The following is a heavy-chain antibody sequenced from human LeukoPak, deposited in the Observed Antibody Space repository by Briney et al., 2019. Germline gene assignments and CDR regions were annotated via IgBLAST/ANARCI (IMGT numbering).Heavy chain of an antibody. CDR1: GFIFSSYS. CDR3: ARVAPRGLVLSDY. J-gene: IGHJ4*02. Sequence: QAGGSLILSCAASGFIFSSYSMNWVRQAPGKGLEWLSYISSSSSTIHYADSVKGRFTISRDNAKNSLYLQMNSLRDEDTAVYYCARVAPRGLVLSDYWGQGTLVTVSS. V-gene: IGHV3-48*02. D-gene: IGHD3-16*02. CDR2: ISSSSSTI.